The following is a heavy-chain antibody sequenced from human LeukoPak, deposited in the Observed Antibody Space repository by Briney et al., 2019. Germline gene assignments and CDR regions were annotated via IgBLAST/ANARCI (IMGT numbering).Heavy chain of an antibody. J-gene: IGHJ4*02. V-gene: IGHV4-61*02. CDR1: GGSISSGSYY. D-gene: IGHD1-26*01. Sequence: SQTLSLTCTVSGGSISSGSYYWSWIRQPAGKGLEWIGRIYTSGSTNYNTSLKSRVTISVDTSKNQFSLKLSSVTAADTAVYYCARVSGSYRWYFDYWGQGTLVTVSS. CDR3: ARVSGSYRWYFDY. CDR2: IYTSGST.